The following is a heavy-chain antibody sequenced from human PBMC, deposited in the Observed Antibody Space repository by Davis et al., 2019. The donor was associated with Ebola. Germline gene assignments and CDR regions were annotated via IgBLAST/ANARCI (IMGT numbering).Heavy chain of an antibody. CDR3: ARERALGGYGHGMDV. CDR1: GLTARSNN. V-gene: IGHV3-53*01. D-gene: IGHD5-12*01. J-gene: IGHJ6*02. CDR2: IYSGGRT. Sequence: PGGSLRPSLPPPGLTARSNNRSGFGKPQGKGLGWVSVIYSGGRTYYADSVKGRFTISRDNSKNTLYLQMNSLRAEDTAVYYCARERALGGYGHGMDVWGQGTTVTVSS.